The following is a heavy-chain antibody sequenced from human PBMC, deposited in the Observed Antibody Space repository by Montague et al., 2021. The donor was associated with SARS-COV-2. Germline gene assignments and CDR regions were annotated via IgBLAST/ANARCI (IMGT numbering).Heavy chain of an antibody. V-gene: IGHV2-70*11. D-gene: IGHD2-2*01. CDR2: IDWDDDK. J-gene: IGHJ4*02. CDR3: ARMDAGPTSYDY. Sequence: PALVKPTQTLTLTCTFSGFSLSTSGMCVSWIRQPPGKALEWLARIDWDDDKYYSTSLKTRLTISKDTSKNQVVLTMTSMDPVDTATYYCARMDAGPTSYDYWGQGTLVTVSS. CDR1: GFSLSTSGMC.